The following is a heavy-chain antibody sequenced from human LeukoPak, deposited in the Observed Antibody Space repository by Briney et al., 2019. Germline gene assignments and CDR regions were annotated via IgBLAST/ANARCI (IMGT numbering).Heavy chain of an antibody. CDR1: GFTFSSSA. D-gene: IGHD5-18*01. Sequence: PGGSLRLSCAASGFTFSSSAMSWVRQAPGKGLEWVSAISNNGGYTYYADSVQGRFTISRDNSKSTLCLQMNSLRAEDTAVYYCAKDTGYSYGYVGYYFDYWGQGTLVTVSS. CDR2: ISNNGGYT. V-gene: IGHV3-23*01. J-gene: IGHJ4*02. CDR3: AKDTGYSYGYVGYYFDY.